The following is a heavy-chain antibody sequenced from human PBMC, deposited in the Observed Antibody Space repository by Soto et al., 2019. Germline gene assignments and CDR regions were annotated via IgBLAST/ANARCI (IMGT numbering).Heavy chain of an antibody. CDR1: GDSISSGGFP. CDR3: ARDSYAMSSFALDV. Sequence: QLQLQESGSGLVETAQTLSLTCIVSGDSISSGGFPWTWIRQSTGKGLEWIGYVYRTGATSYHPSPESRASISVDTYRNQFSLKLMSVTPADSAVYFCARDSYAMSSFALDVWGRGTAVTVSS. J-gene: IGHJ6*02. V-gene: IGHV4-30-2*06. CDR2: VYRTGAT. D-gene: IGHD2-2*01.